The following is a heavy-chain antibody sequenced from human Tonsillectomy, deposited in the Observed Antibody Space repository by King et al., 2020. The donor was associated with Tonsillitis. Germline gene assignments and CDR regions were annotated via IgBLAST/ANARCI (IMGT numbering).Heavy chain of an antibody. J-gene: IGHJ5*02. D-gene: IGHD4-17*01. V-gene: IGHV4-34*01. CDR3: ARVLLRRSKWFDP. CDR1: GGPFSDYY. CDR2: INHSGST. Sequence: VQLQQWGAGLLKPSETLSLTCALYGGPFSDYYWSWIRQPPGRGLEWIGEINHSGSTNYNPSLKSRVTISVDTSKNQFSLRLRSVTAADTAMYYCARVLLRRSKWFDPWGRGTLVIVSS.